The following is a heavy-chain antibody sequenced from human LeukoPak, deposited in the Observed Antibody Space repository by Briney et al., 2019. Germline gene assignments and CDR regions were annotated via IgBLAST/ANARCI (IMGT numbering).Heavy chain of an antibody. CDR1: GYTFTGYY. J-gene: IGHJ6*03. Sequence: GASVKVSCKASGYTFTGYYMHWVRQAPGQGLEWMGWINPNSGGTNYAQKFQGRVTMTRDTSISTAYMELSRLRSDDTAAYYCARDADCSSTSCPPYYYMDVWGKGTTVTVSS. V-gene: IGHV1-2*02. D-gene: IGHD2-2*01. CDR2: INPNSGGT. CDR3: ARDADCSSTSCPPYYYMDV.